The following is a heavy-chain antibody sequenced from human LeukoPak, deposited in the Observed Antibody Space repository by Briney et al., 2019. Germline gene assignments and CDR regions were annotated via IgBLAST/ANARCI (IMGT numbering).Heavy chain of an antibody. D-gene: IGHD5-12*01. CDR1: GFTFSHHW. CDR3: GRGWPGYTSPLDY. CDR2: INQDGSEK. V-gene: IGHV3-7*01. J-gene: IGHJ4*02. Sequence: PGGSLRLSCAASGFTFSHHWMNWVRQAPGEGLKWVATINQDGSEKHYVDSEKGRFIISRDNAKNSLFLQMNSLRAEDTAVYYCGRGWPGYTSPLDYWGQGILVAVSS.